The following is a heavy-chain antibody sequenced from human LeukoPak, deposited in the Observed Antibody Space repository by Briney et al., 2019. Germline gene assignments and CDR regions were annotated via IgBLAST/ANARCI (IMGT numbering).Heavy chain of an antibody. CDR3: ARDYGDYHSPFDY. V-gene: IGHV1-69*04. CDR2: VIPILGIA. J-gene: IGHJ4*02. D-gene: IGHD4-17*01. Sequence: ASVKVSCKASGGTFSSYAISWVRQAPGQGLERMGRVIPILGIANYAQKFQGRVTITADKSTSTAYMELSSLRSEDTAVYYCARDYGDYHSPFDYWGQGTLVTVSS. CDR1: GGTFSSYA.